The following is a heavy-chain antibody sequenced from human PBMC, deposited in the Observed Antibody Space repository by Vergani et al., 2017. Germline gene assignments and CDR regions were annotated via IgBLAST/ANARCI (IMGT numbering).Heavy chain of an antibody. CDR1: GYTFTSYG. Sequence: QVQLVQSGAEVKKPGASVKVSCKASGYTFTSYGISWVRQAPGQGLEWMGWISAYNGNTNYAQKLQGRVTMTTDTSTSTAYMELRSLRSDDTAVYYCAREWCSGGSCYSAYFDYWGQGTLVTVSS. V-gene: IGHV1-18*04. D-gene: IGHD2-15*01. CDR3: AREWCSGGSCYSAYFDY. J-gene: IGHJ4*02. CDR2: ISAYNGNT.